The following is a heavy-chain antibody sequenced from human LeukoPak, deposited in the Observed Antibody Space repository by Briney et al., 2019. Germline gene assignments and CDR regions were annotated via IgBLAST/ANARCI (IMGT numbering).Heavy chain of an antibody. D-gene: IGHD3-3*01. CDR3: ARGVPYDSWSGPHYSDY. V-gene: IGHV3-7*01. CDR1: GFTFSNYS. CDR2: IKQDGSQE. J-gene: IGHJ4*02. Sequence: GGSLRLSCAASGFTFSNYSMNWVRQAPGKGLEWVAHIKQDGSQEYYVDSVKGRFTISRDSAKNSLYLQMNSLRAEDTAVYYCARGVPYDSWSGPHYSDYWGQGTLVTVSS.